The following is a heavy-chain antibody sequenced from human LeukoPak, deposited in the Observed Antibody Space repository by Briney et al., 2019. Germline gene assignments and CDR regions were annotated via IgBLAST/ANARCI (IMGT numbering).Heavy chain of an antibody. J-gene: IGHJ4*02. D-gene: IGHD3-10*01. CDR3: ARAILRPRITMVRGVTPYFDY. CDR2: ISQDGSEK. CDR1: GFTFTIYW. Sequence: GGSLRLSCAASGFTFTIYWMSWVRQSPGKGLEWVANISQDGSEKYYVDSVKGRFTISRANAKNSLYLQMNSLRAEDTAVYYCARAILRPRITMVRGVTPYFDYWGQGTLVTVSS. V-gene: IGHV3-7*01.